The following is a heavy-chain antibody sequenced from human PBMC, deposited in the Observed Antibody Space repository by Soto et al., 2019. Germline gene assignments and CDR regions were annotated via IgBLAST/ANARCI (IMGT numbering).Heavy chain of an antibody. J-gene: IGHJ3*02. D-gene: IGHD6-19*01. CDR1: GGTFSSYT. CDR2: IIPIFGTA. CDR3: ARNFPIAVAGTFPAFDI. Sequence: SVKVSCKASGGTFSSYTISWVRQAPGQGLEWMGGIIPIFGTANYAQKFQGRVTITADESTSTAYMELSSLRSEDTAVYYCARNFPIAVAGTFPAFDIWGQGTMVTVSS. V-gene: IGHV1-69*13.